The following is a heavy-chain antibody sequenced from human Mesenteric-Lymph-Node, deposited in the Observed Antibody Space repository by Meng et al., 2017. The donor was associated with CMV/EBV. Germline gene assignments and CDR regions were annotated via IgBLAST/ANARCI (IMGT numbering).Heavy chain of an antibody. Sequence: GESLKISCAASGFTFSSYGMHWVRQAPGKGLEWVAVIWYDGSNKYYADSVKGRITISRDNSKNTLYLQMNSLRAEDTAVYYCAKTFMGSGRGGMDVWGQGTTVTVSS. V-gene: IGHV3-33*06. D-gene: IGHD3-10*01. CDR3: AKTFMGSGRGGMDV. CDR1: GFTFSSYG. J-gene: IGHJ6*02. CDR2: IWYDGSNK.